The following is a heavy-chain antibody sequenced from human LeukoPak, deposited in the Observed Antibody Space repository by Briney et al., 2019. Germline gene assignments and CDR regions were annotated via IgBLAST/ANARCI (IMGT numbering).Heavy chain of an antibody. CDR1: GYTLTELS. Sequence: ASVKVSCKVSGYTLTELSMHWVRQAPGKGLEWMGGFDPEDGETIYAQKFQGRVTMTEDTSTDTAYMELSGLRSEDTAVYFCATIPYDSGGGADYWGQGTLVTVSS. CDR3: ATIPYDSGGGADY. D-gene: IGHD3-22*01. V-gene: IGHV1-24*01. CDR2: FDPEDGET. J-gene: IGHJ4*02.